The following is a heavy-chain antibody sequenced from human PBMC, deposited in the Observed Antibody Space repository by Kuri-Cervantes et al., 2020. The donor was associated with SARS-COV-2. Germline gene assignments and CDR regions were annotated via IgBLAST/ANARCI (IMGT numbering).Heavy chain of an antibody. CDR1: GYTFTSYG. D-gene: IGHD5-24*01. J-gene: IGHJ4*02. CDR2: ISAYNGNT. Sequence: ASVKVSCKASGYTFTSYGISWVRQAPGQGLEWMGWISAYNGNTNYAQKFQGRVTITTDESTSTAYMELSSLRSGDTAVYYCARDARRDEGYYFDYWGQGTLVTVSS. CDR3: ARDARRDEGYYFDY. V-gene: IGHV1-18*01.